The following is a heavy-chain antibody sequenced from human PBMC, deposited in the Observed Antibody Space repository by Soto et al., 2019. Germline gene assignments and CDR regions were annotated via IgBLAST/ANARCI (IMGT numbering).Heavy chain of an antibody. V-gene: IGHV3-23*01. CDR1: GFPFSSYA. CDR2: ISGSGGST. Sequence: GGSLRLSCAASGFPFSSYAMSWVRPAPGKGLEWVSAISGSGGSTYYADSVKGRFTISRDNSKNTLYLQMNSLRAEDTAVYYCAKDVVVVAARGYWGQGTLVTVSS. CDR3: AKDVVVVAARGY. D-gene: IGHD2-15*01. J-gene: IGHJ4*02.